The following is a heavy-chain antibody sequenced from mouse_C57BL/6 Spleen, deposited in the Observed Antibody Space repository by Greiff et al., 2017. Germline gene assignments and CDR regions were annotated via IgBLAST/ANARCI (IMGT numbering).Heavy chain of an antibody. CDR2: INPNNGGT. Sequence: VQLQQSGPELVKPGASVKISCKASGYTFTDYYMNWVKQSHGKSLEWIGDINPNNGGTSYNQKFKGKATLTVDKSSSTAYMELRSLTSEDSAVYYCARGITTVDWYFDVWGTGTTVTVSS. V-gene: IGHV1-26*01. CDR3: ARGITTVDWYFDV. J-gene: IGHJ1*03. D-gene: IGHD1-1*01. CDR1: GYTFTDYY.